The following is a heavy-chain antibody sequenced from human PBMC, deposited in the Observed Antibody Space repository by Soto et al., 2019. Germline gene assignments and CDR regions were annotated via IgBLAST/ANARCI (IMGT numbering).Heavy chain of an antibody. Sequence: PGGSLRLSCAASGFTFSSYGMHWVRQAPGKGLEWVAVIWYDGSNKYYAGSVKGRFTISRDNSKNTLYLQMNSLRAEDTAVYYCARESIRGDTAMRDYYGMDVWGQGTTVTVSS. D-gene: IGHD5-18*01. CDR2: IWYDGSNK. CDR3: ARESIRGDTAMRDYYGMDV. CDR1: GFTFSSYG. V-gene: IGHV3-33*01. J-gene: IGHJ6*02.